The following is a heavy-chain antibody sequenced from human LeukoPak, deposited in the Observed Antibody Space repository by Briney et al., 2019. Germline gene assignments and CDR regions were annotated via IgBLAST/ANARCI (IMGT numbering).Heavy chain of an antibody. J-gene: IGHJ4*02. V-gene: IGHV4-39*01. CDR3: ARSLIYDYVWGSYRYTNYFDY. CDR2: IYYSGST. Sequence: PSETLSLTCTVSGGSISSSSYYWGWIRQPPGKGLEWIGSIYYSGSTYYNPSLKSRVTISVDTSKNQFSLRLSSVTAADTAVYYCARSLIYDYVWGSYRYTNYFDYWGQGTLVTVSS. CDR1: GGSISSSSYY. D-gene: IGHD3-16*02.